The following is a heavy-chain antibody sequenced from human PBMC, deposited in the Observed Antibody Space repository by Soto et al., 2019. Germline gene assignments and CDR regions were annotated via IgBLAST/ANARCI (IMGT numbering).Heavy chain of an antibody. V-gene: IGHV4-61*01. Sequence: QVQLQESGPGQVKPSETLPLTCTVSGGSVKSGSCYWSWIRQPPGKGLEWIGYVYYSGSTNYNPSLKRRVTISVDTSKNQFSLKLSSVTAADTAVYYCATDYSGYGFFDNWGQGTLVTVSS. J-gene: IGHJ4*02. CDR3: ATDYSGYGFFDN. D-gene: IGHD5-12*01. CDR2: VYYSGST. CDR1: GGSVKSGSCY.